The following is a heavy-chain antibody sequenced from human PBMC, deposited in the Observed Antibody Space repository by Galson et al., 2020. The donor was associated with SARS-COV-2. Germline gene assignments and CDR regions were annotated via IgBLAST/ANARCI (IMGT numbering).Heavy chain of an antibody. Sequence: GPTLVKPTQTLTLTCTFSGFSLSTSGMRVSWIRQPPGKALEWLARIDWDNDKFYSTSLKTRLTISKDTSKNQVVLTMTNMDPVDTATYYCARSYYDILTGYYWTFDYWGQGTLVTVSS. CDR3: ARSYYDILTGYYWTFDY. CDR1: GFSLSTSGMR. J-gene: IGHJ4*02. V-gene: IGHV2-70*04. D-gene: IGHD3-9*01. CDR2: IDWDNDK.